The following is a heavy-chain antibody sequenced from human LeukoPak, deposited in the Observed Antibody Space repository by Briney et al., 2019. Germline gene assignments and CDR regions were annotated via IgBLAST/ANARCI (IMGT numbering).Heavy chain of an antibody. J-gene: IGHJ4*02. CDR2: ISSSSSYI. CDR1: GFTFSTYS. CDR3: ARPHCSSTSCPTL. Sequence: GGSLRLSCAASGFTFSTYSMNWVRQAPGKGLEWVSSISSSSSYIYYADSVKGRFTISRDNAKNSLYLQMNSLRDEDTAVYYFARPHCSSTSCPTLWGQGTLVTVSS. D-gene: IGHD2-2*01. V-gene: IGHV3-21*01.